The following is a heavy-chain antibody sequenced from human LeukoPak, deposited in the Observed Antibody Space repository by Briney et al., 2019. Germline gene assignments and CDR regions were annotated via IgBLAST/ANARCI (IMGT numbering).Heavy chain of an antibody. CDR3: ARGYSGYEYYFDY. CDR1: GFTFSSYW. V-gene: IGHV3-74*01. CDR2: INSDGSST. J-gene: IGHJ4*02. Sequence: GGSLRLSCAASGFTFSSYWMHWVRQAPGKGLVWVSRINSDGSSTSYADSVKGRFTISRDNAKNTLYLQMNSLRAEDTAVYYCARGYSGYEYYFDYWGQGTLVTVSS. D-gene: IGHD5-12*01.